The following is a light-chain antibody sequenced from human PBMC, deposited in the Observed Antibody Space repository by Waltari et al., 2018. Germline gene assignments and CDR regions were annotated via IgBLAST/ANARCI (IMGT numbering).Light chain of an antibody. J-gene: IGLJ3*02. CDR3: FSYAGSRNWV. Sequence: QSALTQAAPVSGSPGQSLTMSCTGTNSDGGSSNLVSWYQQNPGEAPKLMLFEVTKRPAGVSNRFSGSKSGNTASLTISGLQAEDEAHYYCFSYAGSRNWVFGGGTKLTVL. CDR1: NSDGGSSNL. V-gene: IGLV2-23*02. CDR2: EVT.